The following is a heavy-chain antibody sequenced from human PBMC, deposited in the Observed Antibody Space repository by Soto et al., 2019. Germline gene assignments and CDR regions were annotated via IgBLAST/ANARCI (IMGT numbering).Heavy chain of an antibody. J-gene: IGHJ4*02. Sequence: SGPTLVKPTQTLTLTCTFSGFSLSTSGVGVGWIRQPPGKDLEWLALIYWDDGKRYSPYLKSRLSITHDTSKNHVVLTMTNIVPFDTAAYYCALIRESVASDFWVDYWGQGTLVTVSS. CDR1: GFSLSTSGVG. CDR3: ALIRESVASDFWVDY. D-gene: IGHD3-3*01. V-gene: IGHV2-5*02. CDR2: IYWDDGK.